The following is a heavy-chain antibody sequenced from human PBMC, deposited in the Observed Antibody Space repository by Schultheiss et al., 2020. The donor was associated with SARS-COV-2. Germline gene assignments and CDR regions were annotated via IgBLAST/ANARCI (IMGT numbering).Heavy chain of an antibody. CDR3: ARGQARTDAFDI. V-gene: IGHV1-69*05. CDR1: GGTFSSYA. Sequence: SVKVSCKASGGTFSSYAISWVRQAPGQGLEWMGGIIPIFGTANYAQKFQGRVTMTRDTSTSTVYMELSSLRSEDTAVYYCARGQARTDAFDIWGQGTMVTVSS. CDR2: IIPIFGTA. J-gene: IGHJ3*02.